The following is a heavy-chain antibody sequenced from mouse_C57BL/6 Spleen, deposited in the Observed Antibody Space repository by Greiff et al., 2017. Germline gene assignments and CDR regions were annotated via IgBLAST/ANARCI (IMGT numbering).Heavy chain of an antibody. V-gene: IGHV2-3*01. D-gene: IGHD2-1*01. Sequence: VKLQESGPGLVAPSQSLSITCTVSGFSLISYGVSWVRKPPGKGLEWLGVIWGDGSTNYHSALISRLSISKDNSKSQVFLKLNSLQTDDTATYYCAKRGGNYPLAYWGQGTLVTVSA. J-gene: IGHJ3*01. CDR3: AKRGGNYPLAY. CDR1: GFSLISYG. CDR2: IWGDGST.